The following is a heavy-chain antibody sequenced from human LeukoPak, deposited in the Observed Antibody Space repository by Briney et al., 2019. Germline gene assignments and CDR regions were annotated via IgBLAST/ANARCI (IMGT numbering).Heavy chain of an antibody. CDR3: AKGKVSDS. CDR1: GFTFSSYA. V-gene: IGHV3-23*01. CDR2: ISGSGGST. J-gene: IGHJ4*02. D-gene: IGHD3-10*01. Sequence: PGGSLRLSCAASGFTFSSYAMSWVRQTPGKGPERVSAISGSGGSTYYADSVEGRFTISRDNSNNTLYLQMNSLRAEDTAVYYCAKGKVSDSWGQGTLVTVSS.